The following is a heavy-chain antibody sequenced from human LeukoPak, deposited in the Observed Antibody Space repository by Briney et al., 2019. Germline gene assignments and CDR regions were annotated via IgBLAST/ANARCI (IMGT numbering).Heavy chain of an antibody. CDR3: TRDRDY. CDR2: ISYDGSNK. V-gene: IGHV3-30*03. CDR1: GFTFSSYG. Sequence: GGSLRLSCAAPGFTFSSYGMHWVRPAPGKGLEWVAVISYDGSNKYYADSVKGRFTISRDNSKNTLYLQMNSLRTEDTALYYCTRDRDYRRQGTLVTVSS. J-gene: IGHJ4*02.